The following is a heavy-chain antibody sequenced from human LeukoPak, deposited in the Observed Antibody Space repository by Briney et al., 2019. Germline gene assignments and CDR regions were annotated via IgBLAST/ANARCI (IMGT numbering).Heavy chain of an antibody. CDR3: ARGGRGSWIQLWLPGAFDI. J-gene: IGHJ3*02. V-gene: IGHV4-59*01. D-gene: IGHD5-18*01. CDR1: GGSISSYY. CDR2: IYYSGST. Sequence: SETLSLTCTVSGGSISSYYWSWIRQPPGKGLEWIGYIYYSGSTNYSPSLKSRVTISVDTSKNQFSLKLSSVTAADTAVYYCARGGRGSWIQLWLPGAFDIWGQGTMVTVSS.